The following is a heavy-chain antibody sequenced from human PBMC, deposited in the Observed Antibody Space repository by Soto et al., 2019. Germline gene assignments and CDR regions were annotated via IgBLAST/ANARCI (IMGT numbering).Heavy chain of an antibody. V-gene: IGHV1-18*01. Sequence: QVQLVQSGAEVKKPGASVKVSCKASGYTFTSYGISWVRQAPGQGLEWMGWISGYNGNTNHAQKVQGRVTMTTDTXXSTASRELRDLRSDDTAVYDCARRGLLEWLANHGYWGQGTLVTVSS. CDR1: GYTFTSYG. CDR2: ISGYNGNT. D-gene: IGHD3-3*01. CDR3: ARRGLLEWLANHGY. J-gene: IGHJ4*02.